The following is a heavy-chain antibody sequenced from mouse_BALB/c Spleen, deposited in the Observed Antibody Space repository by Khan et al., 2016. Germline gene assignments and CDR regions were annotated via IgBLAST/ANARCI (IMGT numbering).Heavy chain of an antibody. CDR3: ANDVYFPAWFAY. CDR2: ITYSGST. CDR1: GYSITSDYA. J-gene: IGHJ3*01. D-gene: IGHD2-3*01. Sequence: EVQLQESGPGLAKPSQSLSLTCTVTGYSITSDYAWNWIRQFPGNRLEWLGYITYSGSTTYNPSLKSRISITRDTSKNQFFLQLHSVITRDTATYFCANDVYFPAWFAYWGQGTLVTVSA. V-gene: IGHV3-2*02.